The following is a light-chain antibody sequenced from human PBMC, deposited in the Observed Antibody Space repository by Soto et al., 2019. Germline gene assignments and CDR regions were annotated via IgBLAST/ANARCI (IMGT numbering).Light chain of an antibody. CDR1: QSLSTSQ. V-gene: IGKV3-20*01. Sequence: EIVLTQSPGTLSLSPGERATLSCRASQSLSTSQLAWYQQKPGQAPRPLIYDASSRATGIPDRFSGSGSGIDFSLTISRLEPEDFAVYYCQQYDNSPQVSVGGRTKVEIK. CDR2: DAS. CDR3: QQYDNSPQVS. J-gene: IGKJ4*01.